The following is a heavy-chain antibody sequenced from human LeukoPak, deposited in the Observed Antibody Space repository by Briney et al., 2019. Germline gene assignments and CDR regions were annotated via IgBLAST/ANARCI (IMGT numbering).Heavy chain of an antibody. D-gene: IGHD3-10*01. V-gene: IGHV1-2*02. CDR3: ARGGFYYGSGSPIILENY. CDR2: INPNSGGT. CDR1: GYTFTGYY. Sequence: ASVKVSCKASGYTFTGYYMHWVRQAPGQGLEWMGWINPNSGGTNYAQKFQGRVTMTRDTSISTAYMELSRLRSDDTAVYYCARGGFYYGSGSPIILENYWGQGTLVTVSS. J-gene: IGHJ4*02.